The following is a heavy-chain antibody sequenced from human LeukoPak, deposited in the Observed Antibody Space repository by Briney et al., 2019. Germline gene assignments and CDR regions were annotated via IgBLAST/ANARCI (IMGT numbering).Heavy chain of an antibody. J-gene: IGHJ4*02. V-gene: IGHV3-74*01. CDR1: GFTFSSYW. CDR2: INSDGSST. Sequence: GGSLRLSCAASGFTFSSYWMHWVRQAPGKGLVWVSRINSDGSSTSYADSVKGRFTISRDNAKNTLYLQMNSLRAEDTAVYYCAREPNYYGSGSYSVANNYWGQGTLVTVSS. CDR3: AREPNYYGSGSYSVANNY. D-gene: IGHD3-10*01.